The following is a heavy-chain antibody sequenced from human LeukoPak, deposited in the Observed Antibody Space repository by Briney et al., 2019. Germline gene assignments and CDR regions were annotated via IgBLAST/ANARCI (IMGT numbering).Heavy chain of an antibody. CDR1: GYSISSGHY. D-gene: IGHD6-13*01. CDR3: ARGTYSSSWYHY. V-gene: IGHV4-38-2*02. J-gene: IGHJ4*02. Sequence: PSETLSLTCTVSGYSISSGHYWGWIRQPPGKGLEWIGNIDHSGSTYYNPSLKSRVTISVDTSKNQFSLNLNSVTAADMAVYYCARGTYSSSWYHYWGQGTLVTVSS. CDR2: IDHSGST.